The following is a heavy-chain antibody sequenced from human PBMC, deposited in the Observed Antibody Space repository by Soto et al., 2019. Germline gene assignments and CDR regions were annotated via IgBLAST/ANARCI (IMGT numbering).Heavy chain of an antibody. J-gene: IGHJ6*02. CDR2: IYHSWSP. CDR1: GVSISSNNW. D-gene: IGHD3-10*01. CDR3: ARRGASGIDSSYYYGMDV. V-gene: IGHV4-4*02. Sequence: QVQLQESGPRLVKPSGTLSLTCAVSGVSISSNNWWSWVRQPPGKGLEWIGDIYHSWSPDYSPSLKTRVTISVDNSKNQFSLKLTSVTAADTAVYYCARRGASGIDSSYYYGMDVWGQGTTVTVSS.